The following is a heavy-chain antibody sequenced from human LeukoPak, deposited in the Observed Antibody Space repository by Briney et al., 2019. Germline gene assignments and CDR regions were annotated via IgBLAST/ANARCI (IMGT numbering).Heavy chain of an antibody. CDR2: INTNTGNP. D-gene: IGHD3-22*01. V-gene: IGHV7-4-1*02. Sequence: GASVKVSCKASGYTFSTYDLNWVRQATGQGLEWMGWINTNTGNPTYAQGFTGRFVFSLDTSVSTAYLQISSLKADDTAVYYCARERNDCYGSSGCVGDSYMDVWGKGTTVTVSS. CDR1: GYTFSTYD. J-gene: IGHJ6*03. CDR3: ARERNDCYGSSGCVGDSYMDV.